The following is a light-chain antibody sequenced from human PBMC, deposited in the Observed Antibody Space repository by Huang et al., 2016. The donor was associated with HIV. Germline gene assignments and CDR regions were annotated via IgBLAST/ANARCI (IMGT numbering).Light chain of an antibody. J-gene: IGKJ1*01. Sequence: IQLTQSPSSLSASVGDRVTITCRASQGISSYLAWYQQKPGKAPELLMYAASTLQSGVPSRVSGSGSGTDFTLTISSLQPEDFATYYCQQLKSYPQTFGQGTKVEIK. CDR3: QQLKSYPQT. CDR1: QGISSY. V-gene: IGKV1-9*01. CDR2: AAS.